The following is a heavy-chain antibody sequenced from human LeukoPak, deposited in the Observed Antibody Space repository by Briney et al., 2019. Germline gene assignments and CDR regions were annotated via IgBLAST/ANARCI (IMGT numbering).Heavy chain of an antibody. V-gene: IGHV4-59*01. Sequence: PSETLSLTCTVSGGSISSYYWSWIRQPPGKGLEWIGYIYYSGSTNYNPSLKSRVTISVDTSKNQFSLKLSSVTAADTAVYYCARTSGYYTLGGWFDPWGQGTLVTVSS. D-gene: IGHD3-3*01. CDR2: IYYSGST. CDR3: ARTSGYYTLGGWFDP. CDR1: GGSISSYY. J-gene: IGHJ5*02.